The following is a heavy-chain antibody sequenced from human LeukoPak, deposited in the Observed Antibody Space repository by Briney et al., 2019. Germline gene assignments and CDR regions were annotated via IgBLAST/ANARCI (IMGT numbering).Heavy chain of an antibody. J-gene: IGHJ4*02. CDR1: GFTFSSYA. CDR2: ISYDGSNK. V-gene: IGHV3-30*04. CDR3: ARGRIAAALNY. Sequence: PGGSLRLSCAASGFTFSSYAMHWVRQAPGKGLEWVAVISYDGSNKYYADSVKRRFTISRDNSKNTLYLQMNSLRDEDTAVYYCARGRIAAALNYWGQETLVTVSS. D-gene: IGHD6-13*01.